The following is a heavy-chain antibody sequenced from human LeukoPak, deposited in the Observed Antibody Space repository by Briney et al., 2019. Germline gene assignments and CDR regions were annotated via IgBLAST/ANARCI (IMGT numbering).Heavy chain of an antibody. CDR3: AREEARYCSSTSCYVRSWSYYYYYMDV. V-gene: IGHV4-4*07. Sequence: SKTLSLTCTVSGGSISSYYWSWIRQHAGKGLEWIGRIYTSGSTNYNPSLKSRVTMSVDTSKNQFSLKLSSVTAADTAVYSCAREEARYCSSTSCYVRSWSYYYYYMDVWGKGTTVTISS. J-gene: IGHJ6*03. CDR2: IYTSGST. CDR1: GGSISSYY. D-gene: IGHD2-2*01.